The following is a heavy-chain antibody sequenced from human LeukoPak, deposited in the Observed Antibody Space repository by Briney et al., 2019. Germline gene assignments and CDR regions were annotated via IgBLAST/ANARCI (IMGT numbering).Heavy chain of an antibody. CDR2: SNHSGST. V-gene: IGHV4-34*01. D-gene: IGHD3-22*01. CDR1: GGSFSGYY. J-gene: IGHJ4*02. Sequence: SETLSLTCAVYGGSFSGYYWSWIRQPPGKGLEWIGESNHSGSTNYNPSLKSRVTISVDTSKNQFSLKLSSVTAADTAVYYCAGGLSSSGYYTRPYYFDCWGQGTLVTVSS. CDR3: AGGLSSSGYYTRPYYFDC.